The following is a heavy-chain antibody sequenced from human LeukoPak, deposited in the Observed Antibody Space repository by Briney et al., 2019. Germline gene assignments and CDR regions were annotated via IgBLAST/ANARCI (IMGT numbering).Heavy chain of an antibody. D-gene: IGHD2-2*01. J-gene: IGHJ6*03. CDR3: AKALRTSIIPMDG. Sequence: ASVKVSCKTSGYAFIGYHMHWVRQAPGQGLEWIGWINTNSGDTNYAQKFQGRVTMTRDTSIITAYMELSSLRSDDTAIYYCAKALRTSIIPMDGWGKGTKVTVSS. CDR2: INTNSGDT. CDR1: GYAFIGYH. V-gene: IGHV1-2*02.